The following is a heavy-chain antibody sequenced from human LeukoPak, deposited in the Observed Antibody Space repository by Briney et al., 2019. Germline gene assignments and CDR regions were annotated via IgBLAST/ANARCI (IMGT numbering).Heavy chain of an antibody. Sequence: PGRSLRLSCAASGFTVSSNYMTWVRQAPGKGLEWVSVIYSAGSTYYADSVKGRFTISRDNSKNTLYLQMNSLRAEDTAVYFCTRGGSIWDWGQGTLVTVSS. V-gene: IGHV3-53*01. CDR3: TRGGSIWD. CDR1: GFTVSSNY. D-gene: IGHD2-21*01. CDR2: IYSAGST. J-gene: IGHJ4*02.